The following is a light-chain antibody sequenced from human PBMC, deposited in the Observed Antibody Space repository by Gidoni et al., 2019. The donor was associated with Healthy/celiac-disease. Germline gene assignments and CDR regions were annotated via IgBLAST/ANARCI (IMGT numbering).Light chain of an antibody. CDR3: QQRSNWPLT. J-gene: IGKJ4*01. CDR2: DAS. CDR1: QGVSSY. V-gene: IGKV3-11*01. Sequence: EIVLTQSPATLSLSTGERATLSWRASQGVSSYLAWYQQKPGQAPRLLIYDASNWATGIPARFSGSGSGTDFTLTISCLEPEDFAVYYCQQRSNWPLTFGGGTKVEIK.